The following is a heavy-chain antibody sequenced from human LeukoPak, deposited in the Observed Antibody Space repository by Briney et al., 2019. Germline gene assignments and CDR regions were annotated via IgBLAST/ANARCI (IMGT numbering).Heavy chain of an antibody. J-gene: IGHJ5*01. D-gene: IGHD2-15*01. Sequence: SETLSLTCTVSSGSIFNNNWWSWVRQPPGKGLEWIGGIYSGSTYYNPSLKSRVTISVDTSKNQFSLKLSSVTAADTAVYYCARRSCSGGTCYESRGWFDSWGQGTLVTVSS. CDR1: SGSIFNNNW. CDR2: IYSGST. V-gene: IGHV4-4*02. CDR3: ARRSCSGGTCYESRGWFDS.